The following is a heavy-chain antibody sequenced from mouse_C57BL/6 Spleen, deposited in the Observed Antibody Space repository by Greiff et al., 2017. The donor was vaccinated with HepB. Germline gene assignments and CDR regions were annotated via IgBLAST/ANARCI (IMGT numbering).Heavy chain of an antibody. CDR3: ARKGPYCSNYVFAY. CDR2: INPNNGGT. J-gene: IGHJ3*01. D-gene: IGHD2-5*01. V-gene: IGHV1-26*01. CDR1: GYTFTDYY. Sequence: VQLQQSGPELVKPGASVKISCKASGYTFTDYYMNWVKQSHGKSLEWIGDINPNNGGTSYNQKFKGKATWTVDKSSSTAYMELRSLTSEDSAVYYCARKGPYCSNYVFAYWGQGTLVTVSA.